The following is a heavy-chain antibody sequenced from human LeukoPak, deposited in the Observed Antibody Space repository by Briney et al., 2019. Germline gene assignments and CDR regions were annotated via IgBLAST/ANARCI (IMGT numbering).Heavy chain of an antibody. Sequence: PGGSLRLSCAASGFTFSSYWMSWVRQAPGKGLEWVANIKQDGSEKYYVDSVKGRFTISRDNAKNSLYLQMNSLRAEDTAVYYCARDLPSGWYYFDYWGQGTLVTVSS. CDR2: IKQDGSEK. CDR3: ARDLPSGWYYFDY. CDR1: GFTFSSYW. V-gene: IGHV3-7*01. J-gene: IGHJ4*02. D-gene: IGHD6-19*01.